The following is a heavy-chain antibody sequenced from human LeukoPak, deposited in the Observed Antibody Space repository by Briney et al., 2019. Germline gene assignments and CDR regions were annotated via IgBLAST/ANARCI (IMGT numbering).Heavy chain of an antibody. CDR2: ISGSGGST. D-gene: IGHD3-10*01. Sequence: PGGSLRLSCAASGFTFSSYAMSWVRQAPGKGLEWVSAISGSGGSTYYADSVKGRFTISRDNSKNTLYLQMNSLRAEDTAVYYCAKPLYGSGSYFDAFDIWGQGTMVTVSS. J-gene: IGHJ3*02. V-gene: IGHV3-23*01. CDR1: GFTFSSYA. CDR3: AKPLYGSGSYFDAFDI.